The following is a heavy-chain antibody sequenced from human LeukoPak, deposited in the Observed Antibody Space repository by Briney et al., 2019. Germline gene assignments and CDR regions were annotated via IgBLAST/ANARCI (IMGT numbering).Heavy chain of an antibody. D-gene: IGHD3-10*01. CDR3: ARGGLVRGSLNSLTGFDF. Sequence: PSETLSLTCTVSGGSIRSSSYYWGWIRQPPGKELEWIGSIYYSGSTYYNPSLKSRVTISVDTSKNQFSLHLNSVTPDDTALYYCARGGLVRGSLNSLTGFDFWGQGTMVTVSS. J-gene: IGHJ3*01. CDR2: IYYSGST. V-gene: IGHV4-39*07. CDR1: GGSIRSSSYY.